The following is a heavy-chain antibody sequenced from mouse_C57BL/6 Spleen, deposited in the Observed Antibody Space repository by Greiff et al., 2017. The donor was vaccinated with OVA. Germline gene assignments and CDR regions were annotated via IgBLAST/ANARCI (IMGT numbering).Heavy chain of an antibody. CDR3: ERGEIYDYDWSGAMDY. V-gene: IGHV5-17*01. J-gene: IGHJ4*01. Sequence: DVKLVESGGGLVKPGGSLKLSCAASGFTFSDFGMHWVRQAPEKGLEWVAYISSGSSTIYSADTVKGRFTISRDNAKNTLLLQMNSLRSEDTAMYYCERGEIYDYDWSGAMDYWGQGTSVTVSS. D-gene: IGHD2-4*01. CDR2: ISSGSSTI. CDR1: GFTFSDFG.